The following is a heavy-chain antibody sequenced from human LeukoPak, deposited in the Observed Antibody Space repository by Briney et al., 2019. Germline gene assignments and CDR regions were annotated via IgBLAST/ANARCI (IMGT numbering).Heavy chain of an antibody. Sequence: GGSLRLSCAASGFTFSNAWMSWVRQTPGKGLEWVSTFSGSVDTTYHADSVKGRFTISRDNSKNTVYLQMNSLRAEDTAVYYCAKAAAGTCSGARCYYFDSWGQGTPVTVSS. V-gene: IGHV3-23*01. J-gene: IGHJ4*02. CDR2: FSGSVDTT. CDR1: GFTFSNAW. CDR3: AKAAAGTCSGARCYYFDS. D-gene: IGHD2-15*01.